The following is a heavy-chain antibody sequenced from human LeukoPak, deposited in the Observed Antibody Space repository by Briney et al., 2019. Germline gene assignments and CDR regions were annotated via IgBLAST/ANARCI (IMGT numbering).Heavy chain of an antibody. D-gene: IGHD3-22*01. J-gene: IGHJ5*02. V-gene: IGHV4-4*08. CDR2: IYNSGGT. CDR1: GGSITSSFY. Sequence: SETLSLTYTVSGGSITSSFYWSWIRQSPGKGLEWIGYIYNSGGTKYNPSLKSRLTISVDTSKNQFSLNLSSVTAADTAVYYCAREAKYYYDSSGYNWFDPWGQGTLVTVSS. CDR3: AREAKYYYDSSGYNWFDP.